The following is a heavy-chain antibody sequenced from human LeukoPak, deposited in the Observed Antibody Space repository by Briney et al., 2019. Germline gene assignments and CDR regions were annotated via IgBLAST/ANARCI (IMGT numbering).Heavy chain of an antibody. CDR3: ARDRPEYSSSWYSGMDV. J-gene: IGHJ6*02. CDR1: GITFSSYS. D-gene: IGHD6-13*01. Sequence: GGSLRLSCAASGITFSSYSMNCVRQAPGKGLEWVSYISSSSSTIYYADSVKGRFTISRDNAKNSLYLQMNSLRDEDTAVYYCARDRPEYSSSWYSGMDVWGQGTTVTVSS. CDR2: ISSSSSTI. V-gene: IGHV3-48*02.